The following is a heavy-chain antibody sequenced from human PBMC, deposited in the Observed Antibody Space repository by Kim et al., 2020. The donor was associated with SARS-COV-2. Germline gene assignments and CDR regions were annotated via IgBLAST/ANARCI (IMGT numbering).Heavy chain of an antibody. D-gene: IGHD1-1*01. CDR3: ARGGVTGSFLDF. V-gene: IGHV3-74*03. Sequence: TYADFVKRRFAIARDNTKDTLYLRMSSLKNEDSAVYFCARGGVTGSFLDFWGQGTLVTVSS. J-gene: IGHJ4*02.